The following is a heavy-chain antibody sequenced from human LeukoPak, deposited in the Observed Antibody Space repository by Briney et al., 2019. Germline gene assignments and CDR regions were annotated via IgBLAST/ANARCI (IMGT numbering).Heavy chain of an antibody. V-gene: IGHV1-46*01. CDR2: INPSGGST. Sequence: ASVKVSCKASGYTFTSYYMRWVRQAPGQGLEWMGIINPSGGSTSYAQKFQGRVTMTRDTSTSTVYMELSSLRSEDTAVYYCARASRHEDCGVDCYSTAYWGQETLVTVSS. CDR1: GYTFTSYY. D-gene: IGHD2-21*02. J-gene: IGHJ4*02. CDR3: ARASRHEDCGVDCYSTAY.